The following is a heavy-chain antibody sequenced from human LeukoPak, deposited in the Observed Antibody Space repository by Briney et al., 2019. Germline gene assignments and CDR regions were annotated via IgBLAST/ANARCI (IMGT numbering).Heavy chain of an antibody. CDR1: GFTFSSYA. D-gene: IGHD5-18*01. J-gene: IGHJ4*02. Sequence: PGRSLRLSCAASGFTFSSYAMHWVRQAPGKGLEWVAVISYDGSNKYYADSVKGRFTISRDNSKNTLYLQMNSLRAVDTAVYYCARVDTAMVFDYWGQGTLVTVSS. CDR2: ISYDGSNK. CDR3: ARVDTAMVFDY. V-gene: IGHV3-30-3*01.